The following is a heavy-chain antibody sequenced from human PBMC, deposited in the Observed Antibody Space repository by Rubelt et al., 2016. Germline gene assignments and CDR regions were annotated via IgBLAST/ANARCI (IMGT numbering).Heavy chain of an antibody. CDR2: IYYSGST. Sequence: GLVKPSETLSLTCTVSGGSISSSNYYWGWIRQPPGKGLEWIGSIYYSGSTYYNPSLKSRVTISVDTSKNQFSLRLSFVTAADTAVYYCARRSVTDYYYYMDVWGKGTTVTVSS. CDR3: ARRSVTDYYYYMDV. D-gene: IGHD4-23*01. V-gene: IGHV4-39*01. J-gene: IGHJ6*03. CDR1: GGSISSSNYY.